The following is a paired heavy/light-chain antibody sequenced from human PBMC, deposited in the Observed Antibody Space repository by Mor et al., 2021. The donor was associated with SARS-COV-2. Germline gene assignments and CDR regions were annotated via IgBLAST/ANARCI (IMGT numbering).Heavy chain of an antibody. CDR1: GFTLTSYI. D-gene: IGHD6-19*01. V-gene: IGHV3-30-3*01. CDR2: ITSDESNK. Sequence: QVEMVESGGGVVQPGGSLRLSCAASGFTLTSYIMHWVRQAPGKGLEWVAIITSDESNKNYADSVKGRFTISKDNPKNTLYLQVSSLRVDDTAVYYCAREGYSSGRAPAFDYWGQGTLVTVSS. CDR3: AREGYSSGRAPAFDY. J-gene: IGHJ4*02.
Light chain of an antibody. V-gene: IGKV1-5*03. CDR2: KAS. CDR1: QSIGSW. Sequence: DIQMTQSPSTLSASVGDRVTITCRASQSIGSWLAWYQQRPGKAPKLLICKASSLESGVPSRFSGSGSGTEFTLTISSLQPDDFATYYCQQYDSYSPTFGQGTKVEIK. CDR3: QQYDSYSPT. J-gene: IGKJ1*01.